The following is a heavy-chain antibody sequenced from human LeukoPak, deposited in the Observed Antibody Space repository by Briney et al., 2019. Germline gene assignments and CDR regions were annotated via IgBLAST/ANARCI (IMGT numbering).Heavy chain of an antibody. Sequence: GGSLRLSCAASGFTFSSYEMNWVRQAPGKGLVWVSRINTDGSGITYADSVKGRFTISRGNAKNTLYLQMNSLRAEDTAVYYCARVGYNYGYDYWGQGTLVTVSS. D-gene: IGHD5-18*01. CDR2: INTDGSGI. CDR1: GFTFSSYE. CDR3: ARVGYNYGYDY. J-gene: IGHJ4*02. V-gene: IGHV3-74*01.